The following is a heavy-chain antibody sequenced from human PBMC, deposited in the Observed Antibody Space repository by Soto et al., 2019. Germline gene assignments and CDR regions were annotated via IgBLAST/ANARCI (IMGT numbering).Heavy chain of an antibody. CDR1: GYTFTGYY. CDR3: ARELGTVGGYYYYGMDV. D-gene: IGHD1-26*01. V-gene: IGHV1-2*04. Sequence: ASVKVSCKASGYTFTGYYMHWVRQAPGQGLEWMGWINPNSGGTNYAQKFQGWVTMTRDTSISTAYMDLSRLRSDDTAVYYCARELGTVGGYYYYGMDVWGQGTTVTVSS. J-gene: IGHJ6*02. CDR2: INPNSGGT.